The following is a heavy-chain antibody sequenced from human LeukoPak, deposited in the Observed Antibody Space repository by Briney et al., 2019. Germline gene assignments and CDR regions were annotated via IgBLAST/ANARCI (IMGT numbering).Heavy chain of an antibody. CDR2: IKSKTDGGTT. D-gene: IGHD3-9*01. J-gene: IGHJ4*02. V-gene: IGHV3-15*01. Sequence: NPGGSLRLPCAASGFTFSNAWMSWVRQAPGKGLEWVGRIKSKTDGGTTDYAAPVKGRFTISRDDSKNTLYLQMNSLKTEDTAVYYCTTQSYYDILTGIGDYWGQGTLVTVSS. CDR3: TTQSYYDILTGIGDY. CDR1: GFTFSNAW.